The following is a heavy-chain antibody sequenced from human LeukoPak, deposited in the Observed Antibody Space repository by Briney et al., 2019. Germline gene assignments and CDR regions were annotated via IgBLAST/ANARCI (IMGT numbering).Heavy chain of an antibody. Sequence: GGSLRLSCAASGFTFSNAWMSWVRQAPGKGLEWVGRIKSKTDGGTTDYAAPVKGRFTISRDDSKNTLYLQMNSLKTEDTAVYYCTTGVRYPNTPAKNQVAPTGGQGTLVTVSS. J-gene: IGHJ4*02. CDR1: GFTFSNAW. V-gene: IGHV3-15*01. CDR2: IKSKTDGGTT. D-gene: IGHD2-15*01. CDR3: TTGVRYPNTPAKNQVAPT.